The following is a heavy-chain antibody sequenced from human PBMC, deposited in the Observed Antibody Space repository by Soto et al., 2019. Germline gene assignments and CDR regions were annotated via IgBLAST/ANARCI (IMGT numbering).Heavy chain of an antibody. J-gene: IGHJ4*02. CDR1: RFTFSRCA. CDR2: TANDGVNK. D-gene: IGHD2-15*01. CDR3: ARDQVNCSGGSCYSPPPDY. V-gene: IGHV3-30*03. Sequence: PGGSLRLSCAAFRFTFSRCALHWVRQAAGKGLEWVPVTANDGVNKYYADFVKGRFAISGDNSRNTLYLQMNSLRAEDTAVYYCARDQVNCSGGSCYSPPPDYWGQGTLVTVSS.